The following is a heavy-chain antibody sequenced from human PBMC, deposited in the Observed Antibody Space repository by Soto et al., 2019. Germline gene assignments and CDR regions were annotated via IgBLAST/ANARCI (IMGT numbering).Heavy chain of an antibody. V-gene: IGHV1-8*01. CDR3: AREVVGRLDP. J-gene: IGHJ5*02. Sequence: ASVKVSCKASGYSFTSYDINWVRQATGQGLEWMGWMNPNIGNTGYAQKFQGRVTMTRNTSISTAYMELSSLRSEDTAVYYCAREVVGRLDPWGQGTLVTVSS. CDR1: GYSFTSYD. CDR2: MNPNIGNT. D-gene: IGHD3-10*01.